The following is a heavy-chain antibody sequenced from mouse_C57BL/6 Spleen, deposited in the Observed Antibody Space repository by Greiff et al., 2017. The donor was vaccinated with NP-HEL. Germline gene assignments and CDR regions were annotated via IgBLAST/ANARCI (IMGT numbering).Heavy chain of an antibody. J-gene: IGHJ4*01. Sequence: VQLQQPGAELVMPGASVKLSCKASGYTFTSYWMHWVKQRPGQGLEWIGEIDPSDSYTNYNQKFKGKSTLTVDKSSSTAYMQLSSLTSEDSAVYYCARRDYGTLYATDYWGQGTSVTVSS. CDR3: ARRDYGTLYATDY. CDR1: GYTFTSYW. V-gene: IGHV1-69*01. D-gene: IGHD2-4*01. CDR2: IDPSDSYT.